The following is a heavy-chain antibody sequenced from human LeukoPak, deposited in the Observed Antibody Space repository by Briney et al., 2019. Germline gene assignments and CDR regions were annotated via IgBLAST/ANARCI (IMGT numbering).Heavy chain of an antibody. Sequence: SETLSLTCAVYGGSFSGYYWSWIRQPPGKGLEWIGEINHSGSTNYNPSLKSRVTISVDTSKNQFSLKLNSVTAADTAVYYCARGGGWFGELPRRDYYYYMDVWGKGTTVTVSS. V-gene: IGHV4-34*01. CDR2: INHSGST. J-gene: IGHJ6*03. CDR3: ARGGGWFGELPRRDYYYYMDV. D-gene: IGHD3-10*01. CDR1: GGSFSGYY.